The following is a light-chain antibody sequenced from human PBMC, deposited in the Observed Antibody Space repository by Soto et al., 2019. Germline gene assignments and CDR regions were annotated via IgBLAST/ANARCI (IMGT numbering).Light chain of an antibody. CDR2: EVN. CDR3: SSSSGSSKV. V-gene: IGLV2-8*01. CDR1: SSDVGGYNY. Sequence: QSALTQPPSASGSPGQSVAISCTGTSSDVGGYNYVSWYQQHPGKAPKLMIYEVNKRPSGVPDRFSGSKSGNTASLTVSGLQAEDEADYYCSSSSGSSKVFGTGTKLTVL. J-gene: IGLJ1*01.